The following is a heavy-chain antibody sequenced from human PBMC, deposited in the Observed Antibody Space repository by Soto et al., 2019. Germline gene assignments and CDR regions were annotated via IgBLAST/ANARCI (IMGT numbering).Heavy chain of an antibody. CDR1: GGSISSSSYY. Sequence: PSETLSLTCTVSGGSISSSSYYWGWIRQPPGKGLEWIGSIYYSGSTYYNPSLKSRVTISVDTSKNQFSLKLSSVTAADTAVYYCARGPRWGPDFDYWGQVTLVTVS. CDR2: IYYSGST. V-gene: IGHV4-39*07. D-gene: IGHD3-16*01. J-gene: IGHJ4*02. CDR3: ARGPRWGPDFDY.